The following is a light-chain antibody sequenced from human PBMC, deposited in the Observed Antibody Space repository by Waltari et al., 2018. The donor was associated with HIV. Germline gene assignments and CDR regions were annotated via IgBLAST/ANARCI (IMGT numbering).Light chain of an antibody. CDR3: QQYYDAPYT. CDR2: WAT. V-gene: IGKV4-1*01. CDR1: QSILSTAGNRHY. Sequence: IVMTQSPDSLGVSLGERATINCKSSQSILSTAGNRHYLAWYQQRPGQAPNLLSYWATTRESGVPDRISGSGSGTDFTLTINSLQAEDVAVYYCQQYYDAPYTFGQGTKVDI. J-gene: IGKJ2*01.